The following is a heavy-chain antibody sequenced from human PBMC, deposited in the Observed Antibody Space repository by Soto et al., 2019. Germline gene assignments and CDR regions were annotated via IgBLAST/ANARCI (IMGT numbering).Heavy chain of an antibody. D-gene: IGHD1-26*01. Sequence: GQLVQSGAEVKKPGASVKVSCKASGYTFTSYAMHWVRQAPGQRREWMGWINAGNGNTKYSQKFQGRVTITRDTSASTAYMELSSLRSEDTAVYYCARGLGLYYFDYWGQGTLVTVSS. CDR2: INAGNGNT. CDR1: GYTFTSYA. CDR3: ARGLGLYYFDY. J-gene: IGHJ4*02. V-gene: IGHV1-3*01.